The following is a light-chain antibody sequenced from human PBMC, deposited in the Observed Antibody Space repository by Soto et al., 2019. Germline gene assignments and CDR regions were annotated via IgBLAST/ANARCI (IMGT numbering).Light chain of an antibody. CDR3: CSSVGSPNGV. Sequence: QSVLTQPASVSGSPGQSITISCTGTSSDVGSYDRVSWYQQHPDKAPTLIIYEVNKRPSGVSNRFSGSKSGNTASLTISGLQAEDEADYYCCSSVGSPNGVFGGGTKLTVL. CDR1: SSDVGSYDR. V-gene: IGLV2-23*02. J-gene: IGLJ3*02. CDR2: EVN.